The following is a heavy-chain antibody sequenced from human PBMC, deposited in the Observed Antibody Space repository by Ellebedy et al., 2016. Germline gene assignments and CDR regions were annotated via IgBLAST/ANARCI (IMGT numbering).Heavy chain of an antibody. D-gene: IGHD3-10*01. J-gene: IGHJ5*02. Sequence: LRLXXAVYGGSFSGYYWSWIRQPPGKGLEWIGYIYYSGSTYYNPSLKSRVTISVDTSKNQFSLKLSSVTAADTAVYYCARGEVGWFDPWGQGTLVTVSS. CDR1: GGSFSGYY. CDR3: ARGEVGWFDP. CDR2: IYYSGST. V-gene: IGHV4-30-4*01.